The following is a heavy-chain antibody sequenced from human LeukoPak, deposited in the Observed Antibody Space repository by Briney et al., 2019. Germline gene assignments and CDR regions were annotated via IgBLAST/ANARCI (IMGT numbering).Heavy chain of an antibody. CDR1: GFTFSSYA. V-gene: IGHV3-23*01. Sequence: PGGSLRLSCAASGFTFSSYAMSWVRQAPGKGLEWVSAISGSGGSTYYADSVKGRFTISRDNSKNTLYLQMNSLRAEDTAVYYCARDIAADPWNWFDPWGQGTLVTVSS. CDR3: ARDIAADPWNWFDP. J-gene: IGHJ5*02. D-gene: IGHD6-6*01. CDR2: ISGSGGST.